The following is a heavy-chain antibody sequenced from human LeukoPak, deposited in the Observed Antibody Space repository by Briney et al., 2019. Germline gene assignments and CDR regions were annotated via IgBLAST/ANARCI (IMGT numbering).Heavy chain of an antibody. J-gene: IGHJ6*03. V-gene: IGHV3-74*01. Sequence: GGSLRLSCAASGFTFSSYWMHWVRQAPGKGLVWVSRINSDGSRTSYADSVKGRFTISRDNAKNTLYLQMNSLRAEDTAVYYCARVLRYCSGGNCCSGGLGYMDVWGKGTTVTISS. CDR3: ARVLRYCSGGNCCSGGLGYMDV. D-gene: IGHD2-15*01. CDR1: GFTFSSYW. CDR2: INSDGSRT.